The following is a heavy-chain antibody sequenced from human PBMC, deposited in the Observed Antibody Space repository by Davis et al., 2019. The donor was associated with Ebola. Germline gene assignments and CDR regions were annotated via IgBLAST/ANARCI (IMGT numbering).Heavy chain of an antibody. CDR1: GASVSSGTYY. D-gene: IGHD2-2*01. CDR2: VHHSGIT. J-gene: IGHJ6*03. CDR3: ARGLVVPVAILNHMDV. V-gene: IGHV4-61*01. Sequence: MPSETLSFTCTVSGASVSSGTYYWNWIRQPPGKGLEWIGYVHHSGITNFDPSLKRRITISVDTSKNQLSLEMSPVTPADTAMYYCARGLVVPVAILNHMDVWGEGTMVTVSS.